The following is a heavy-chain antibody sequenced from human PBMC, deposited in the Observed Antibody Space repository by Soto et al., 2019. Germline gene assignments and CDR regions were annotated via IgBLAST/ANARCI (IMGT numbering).Heavy chain of an antibody. Sequence: ASVKVSCKASEDTFRNYAISWVRQAPGQGLEWMGGIIPIFGTANYAQKFQGRVTITADTSANTVYLELSSLRSEDTAVYYCASNKYDSSAYYYWYLGLWGRGTLVTVYS. V-gene: IGHV1-69*06. CDR3: ASNKYDSSAYYYWYLGL. D-gene: IGHD3-22*01. J-gene: IGHJ2*01. CDR1: EDTFRNYA. CDR2: IIPIFGTA.